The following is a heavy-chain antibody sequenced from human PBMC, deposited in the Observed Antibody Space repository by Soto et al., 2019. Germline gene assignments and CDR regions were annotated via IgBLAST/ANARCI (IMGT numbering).Heavy chain of an antibody. CDR2: ISGSGGST. CDR1: GFTFSSYA. D-gene: IGHD3-3*01. Sequence: HGGSLRLSCAASGFTFSSYAMSWVRQAPGKALEWVSAISGSGGSTYYADSVKGRFTISRHNSKNTLYLQMNSLRAEDTAVYYCAKSAIFGVVPWFDPWGQGTLVTVSS. J-gene: IGHJ5*02. V-gene: IGHV3-23*01. CDR3: AKSAIFGVVPWFDP.